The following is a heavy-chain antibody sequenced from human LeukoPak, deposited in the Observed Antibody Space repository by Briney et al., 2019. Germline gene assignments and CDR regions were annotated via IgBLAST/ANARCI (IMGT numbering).Heavy chain of an antibody. Sequence: KTGGSLRLSCAASGFTFSSYSMNWVRQAPGKGLEWVSSISSSSSYIYYADSVKGRFTISRDNAKNSLFLQMNSLRAEDTAVYYCARTPYSSSSVYDFDYWGQGTLVTVSS. J-gene: IGHJ4*02. CDR3: ARTPYSSSSVYDFDY. D-gene: IGHD6-6*01. V-gene: IGHV3-21*01. CDR1: GFTFSSYS. CDR2: ISSSSSYI.